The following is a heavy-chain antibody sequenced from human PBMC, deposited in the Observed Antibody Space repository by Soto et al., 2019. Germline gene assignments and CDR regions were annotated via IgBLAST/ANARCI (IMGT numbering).Heavy chain of an antibody. CDR2: IKQDGSEK. CDR3: ARDVAFDVFDI. V-gene: IGHV3-7*04. J-gene: IGHJ3*02. CDR1: GFTFSRSW. Sequence: EVQLVESGGGLVQPGGSLRLSCVASGFTFSRSWMSWVRQAPGKGLEWVANIKQDGSEKYHVDSVKGRFTISRDNAKNSLYLQMNSLRAEDTAVYYCARDVAFDVFDIWGQGTVVTVSS.